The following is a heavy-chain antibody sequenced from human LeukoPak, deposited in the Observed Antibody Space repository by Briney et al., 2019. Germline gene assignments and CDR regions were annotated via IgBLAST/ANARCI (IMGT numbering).Heavy chain of an antibody. Sequence: GGSLRLSCAASGFTFSNYAMTWVRQAPGKGLEWVSAISGSGDDSKYANSVKGRFTISRDNSKNTLYLRMNSLRAEDTAVYYCARFYILTGTFDYWGQGTLVTVSS. D-gene: IGHD3-9*01. CDR1: GFTFSNYA. J-gene: IGHJ4*02. CDR3: ARFYILTGTFDY. CDR2: ISGSGDDS. V-gene: IGHV3-23*01.